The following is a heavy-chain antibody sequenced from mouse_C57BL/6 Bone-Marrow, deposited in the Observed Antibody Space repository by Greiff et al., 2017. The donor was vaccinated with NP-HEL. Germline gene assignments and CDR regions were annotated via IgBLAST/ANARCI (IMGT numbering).Heavy chain of an antibody. Sequence: EVMLVESGEGLVKPGGSLKLSCAASGFTFSSYAMSWVRQTPEKRLEWVAYISRGGDYIYYADTVKGRFNISRDNARNTLYLQMSSLKSEDTAMYYCTREAFGPYGSSWGYAMDYWGQGTSVTVSS. V-gene: IGHV5-9-1*02. CDR2: ISRGGDYI. CDR3: TREAFGPYGSSWGYAMDY. J-gene: IGHJ4*01. D-gene: IGHD1-1*01. CDR1: GFTFSSYA.